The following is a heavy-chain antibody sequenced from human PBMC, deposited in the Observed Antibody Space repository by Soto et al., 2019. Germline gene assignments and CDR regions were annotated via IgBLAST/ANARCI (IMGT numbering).Heavy chain of an antibody. Sequence: GASVKVSCKASGYSFTNYDINWVRQATGRGLEWMGWMNPNSGNTGYAQKFQGRVTMTRNTSITTAYMELSSLTSADTAVYYCARFFPYFDILTGSQLYAFDMWGQGTMVTVSS. CDR3: ARFFPYFDILTGSQLYAFDM. CDR1: GYSFTNYD. D-gene: IGHD3-9*01. V-gene: IGHV1-8*01. CDR2: MNPNSGNT. J-gene: IGHJ3*02.